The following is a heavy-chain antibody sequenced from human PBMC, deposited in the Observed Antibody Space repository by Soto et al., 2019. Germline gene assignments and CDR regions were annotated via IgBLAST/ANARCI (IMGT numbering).Heavy chain of an antibody. D-gene: IGHD3-16*01. V-gene: IGHV1-18*01. J-gene: IGHJ6*03. CDR2: ISAYNGNT. CDR1: GYTFTSYG. CDR3: ARGGGRAPGIGYYYYYMDV. Sequence: QVQLVQSGAEVKKPGASVKVSCKASGYTFTSYGISWVRQAPGQGLEWMGWISAYNGNTNYAQKLQGRVTMTTDTSKRKGYKGVRRLGSDDTAVYFCARGGGRAPGIGYYYYYMDVWGKGTTVTVSS.